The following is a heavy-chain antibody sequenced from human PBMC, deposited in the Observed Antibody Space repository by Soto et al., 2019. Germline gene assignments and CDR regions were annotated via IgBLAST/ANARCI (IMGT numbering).Heavy chain of an antibody. J-gene: IGHJ4*02. Sequence: ASVKVSCKASGYTFSSYDINWVRQATGQGLEWMGWVNSNSGNIAYAQKFQGRVTLTRNTSINTAYMELFSLRSEDTAVYYCARTLYGDNVDYWGQGTLVTVS. D-gene: IGHD4-17*01. V-gene: IGHV1-8*01. CDR1: GYTFSSYD. CDR3: ARTLYGDNVDY. CDR2: VNSNSGNI.